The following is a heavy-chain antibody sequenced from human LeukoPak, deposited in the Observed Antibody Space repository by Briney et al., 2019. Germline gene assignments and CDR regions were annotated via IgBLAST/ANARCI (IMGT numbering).Heavy chain of an antibody. J-gene: IGHJ4*02. V-gene: IGHV4-39*07. D-gene: IGHD3-10*01. CDR2: LYYSGST. Sequence: PSETLSLTCTVSGGSISSNSYYWGWIRQPPGKGLEWIGNLYYSGSTYYNPSLKSRVTISVDTSKNQFSLKLNSVTAADTAVYYCARGARGVRGVFESNYDYWGQGTLVTVSS. CDR3: ARGARGVRGVFESNYDY. CDR1: GGSISSNSYY.